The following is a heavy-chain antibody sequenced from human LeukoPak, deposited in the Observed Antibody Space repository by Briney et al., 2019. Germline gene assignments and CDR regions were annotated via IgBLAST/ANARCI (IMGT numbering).Heavy chain of an antibody. CDR1: GFTVSSNS. J-gene: IGHJ4*02. Sequence: HPGGSLRLSCTVSGFTVSSNSMSWVRQAPGKGLEWVSAISGSDAGTYYADSVKGRFTISRDNSKNTLYLQMNSLRAEDTAVHYCAKGVVVAPDVTPFDYWGQGTLVTVSS. V-gene: IGHV3-23*01. CDR2: ISGSDAGT. CDR3: AKGVVVAPDVTPFDY. D-gene: IGHD2-2*01.